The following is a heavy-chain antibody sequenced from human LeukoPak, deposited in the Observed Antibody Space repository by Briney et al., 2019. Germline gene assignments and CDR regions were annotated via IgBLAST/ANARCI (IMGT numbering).Heavy chain of an antibody. CDR2: IHRSGST. Sequence: PSQTLSLTCTVPGGSISSGSHYWSWIRQPAGKGLEWIGRIHRSGSTAYNPSVKSRVTISVDTSKNQFSLKLNSVTAADTAVYYCARGGFLVQNHFDPWGQGTLVTVSS. D-gene: IGHD3-3*01. CDR1: GGSISSGSHY. CDR3: ARGGFLVQNHFDP. J-gene: IGHJ5*02. V-gene: IGHV4-61*02.